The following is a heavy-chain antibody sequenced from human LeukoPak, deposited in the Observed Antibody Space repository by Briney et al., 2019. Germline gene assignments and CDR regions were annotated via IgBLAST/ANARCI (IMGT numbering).Heavy chain of an antibody. CDR1: GYSFTNYW. J-gene: IGHJ4*02. V-gene: IGHV5-51*01. CDR3: ASHSSRDHRYYFDS. Sequence: GESLKISCKASGYSFTNYWIGWVRQMPGKGLEWMGIIYPGDSDTRYSPSFQGQVTISADKSITTAYLYWSSLRASDTAIYYCASHSSRDHRYYFDSWGQGTLVSASS. CDR2: IYPGDSDT.